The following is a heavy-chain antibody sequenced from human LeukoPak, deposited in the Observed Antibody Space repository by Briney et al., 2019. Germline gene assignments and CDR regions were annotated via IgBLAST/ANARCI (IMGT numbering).Heavy chain of an antibody. J-gene: IGHJ5*02. CDR1: GYTFINYY. CDR2: VDPQDGET. V-gene: IGHV1-69-2*01. Sequence: GASVKVSCKASGYTFINYYIHWVQQAPGKGLEWMGRVDPQDGETIYAGRFQGRVTITADTSIDTAYMYLSSLRSEDTAVYYCAAGPTTVKPTQWFDPWGQGTLVTVSS. CDR3: AAGPTTVKPTQWFDP. D-gene: IGHD4-11*01.